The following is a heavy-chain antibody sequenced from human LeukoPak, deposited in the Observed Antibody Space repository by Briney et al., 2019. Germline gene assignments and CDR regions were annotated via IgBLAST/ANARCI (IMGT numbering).Heavy chain of an antibody. J-gene: IGHJ4*02. CDR3: AKAGAVVVVAAKFFDY. V-gene: IGHV3-23*01. CDR2: ISDSGNT. D-gene: IGHD2-15*01. Sequence: GGSLRLSCAASGFTLSSYAMSWVRQAPGKGLEWVSAISDSGNTYHADSVKGRFTISRDSSKNTLFLQMNRLRPEDAAVYYCAKAGAVVVVAAKFFDYWGQGTLVTVSS. CDR1: GFTLSSYA.